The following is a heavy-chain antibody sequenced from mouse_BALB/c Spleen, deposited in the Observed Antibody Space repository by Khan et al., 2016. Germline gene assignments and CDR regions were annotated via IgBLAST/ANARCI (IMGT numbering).Heavy chain of an antibody. J-gene: IGHJ4*01. Sequence: EVKLLESGGGLVQPGGSLNLSCAASGFDFSRYWMSWARQAPGKGQEWIGEINPGSSTINYTPSLKDKFIISRDNAKNTLYLQMSKVRSEDTALYYGARLLWLRAMDYWGQGTSVTVSS. CDR2: INPGSSTI. CDR1: GFDFSRYW. CDR3: ARLLWLRAMDY. V-gene: IGHV4-2*02. D-gene: IGHD2-2*01.